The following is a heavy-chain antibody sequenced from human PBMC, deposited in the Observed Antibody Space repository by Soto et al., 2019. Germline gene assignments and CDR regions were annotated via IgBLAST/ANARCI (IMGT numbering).Heavy chain of an antibody. Sequence: EVQLLESGGGLVQPGGSLRLSFAASGFTFSIYAMRWVRQAPGKGLAWGSTLSGGGDGTYYDDSGKGLFPITRDNSRNTVSLYMNSLRADDTVVDYFANKVLGFLTTYGSCFDCHYAGDICGQWTMVTVSS. CDR2: LSGGGDGT. D-gene: IGHD3-9*01. V-gene: IGHV3-23*01. CDR1: GFTFSIYA. CDR3: ANKVLGFLTTYGSCFDCHYAGDI. J-gene: IGHJ3*02.